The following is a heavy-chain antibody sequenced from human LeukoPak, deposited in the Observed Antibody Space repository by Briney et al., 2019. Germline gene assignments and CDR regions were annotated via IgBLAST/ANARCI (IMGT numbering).Heavy chain of an antibody. CDR3: ARDGNYGNFDF. V-gene: IGHV3-74*01. D-gene: IGHD4-23*01. CDR2: INSDGSST. Sequence: GGSLRLSCAASGFTFGSYWMHWVRQAPGKGLVWVSLINSDGSSTIYADSVKGRFTISRDNAKNTLYLQMNSLRAEDTAVYFCARDGNYGNFDFWGQGTLVTVSS. CDR1: GFTFGSYW. J-gene: IGHJ4*02.